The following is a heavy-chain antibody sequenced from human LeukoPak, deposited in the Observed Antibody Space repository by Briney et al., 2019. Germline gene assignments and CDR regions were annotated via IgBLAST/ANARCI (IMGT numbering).Heavy chain of an antibody. CDR2: IYSGGST. CDR3: ARETYGDYYALAY. J-gene: IGHJ4*02. V-gene: IGHV3-53*01. D-gene: IGHD4-17*01. CDR1: GFTVSTHY. Sequence: GGSLRLSCTASGFTVSTHYMGWVRQAPGRGLEWVSVIYSGGSTYYADSVKGRFTISRDNSKNMLYLQMNSLRAEDTAIYYCARETYGDYYALAYWGQGTLVTVSS.